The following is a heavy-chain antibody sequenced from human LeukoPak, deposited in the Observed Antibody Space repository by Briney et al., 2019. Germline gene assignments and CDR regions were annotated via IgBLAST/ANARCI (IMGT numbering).Heavy chain of an antibody. CDR3: ASGGMGARKYYSDPFHY. CDR2: LYSAGST. J-gene: IGHJ4*02. CDR1: GFTVNSNY. Sequence: GGSLRLTCAASGFTVNSNYMSWVRQAPGKGLEWVSILYSAGSTYYADSVRGRFTISRDSSKNTVCLQMNSLRVEDTAVYYCASGGMGARKYYSDPFHYWGQGTLVTVSS. D-gene: IGHD3-16*01. V-gene: IGHV3-53*01.